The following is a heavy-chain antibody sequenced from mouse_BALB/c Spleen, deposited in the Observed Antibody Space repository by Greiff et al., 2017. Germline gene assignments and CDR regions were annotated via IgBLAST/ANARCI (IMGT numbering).Heavy chain of an antibody. Sequence: EVMLVESGPGLVKPSQSLSLTCTVTGYSITSDYAWNWIRQFPGTQLEWRGYISYSGSTSSNPSLKSRIFITRDTSKNQFFLQLNSVTTEDTATYYCASVWSFAYWGQGTLVTVSA. CDR3: ASVWSFAY. V-gene: IGHV3-2*02. J-gene: IGHJ3*01. D-gene: IGHD2-10*02. CDR1: GYSITSDYA. CDR2: ISYSGST.